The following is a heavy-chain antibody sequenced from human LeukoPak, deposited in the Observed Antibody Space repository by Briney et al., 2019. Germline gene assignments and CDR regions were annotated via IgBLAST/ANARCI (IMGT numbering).Heavy chain of an antibody. CDR2: IYYSGST. Sequence: SETLSLTCTVSGDSISSYYWSWIRQPPGKGLEWIGYIYYSGSTNYNPSLKSRVTISVDTSKNQFSLKLSSVTAADTAVYYCARSLLWFGELLPNWFDPWGQGTLVTVSS. J-gene: IGHJ5*02. V-gene: IGHV4-59*08. CDR1: GDSISSYY. D-gene: IGHD3-10*01. CDR3: ARSLLWFGELLPNWFDP.